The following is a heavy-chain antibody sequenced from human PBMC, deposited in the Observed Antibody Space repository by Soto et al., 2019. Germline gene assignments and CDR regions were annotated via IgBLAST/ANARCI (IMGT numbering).Heavy chain of an antibody. V-gene: IGHV3-30*03. CDR3: ARWVGVSMFDNSGKYDS. J-gene: IGHJ5*01. CDR1: GFTFSSNG. D-gene: IGHD3-22*01. Sequence: QVQLVESGGGVVQPGRSLRLTCAASGFTFSSNGMHWVRQPPGKGLEWVALIAYDGSKTYYGDSVRGRFTISRDNSENTLFLQMNSLRGEDTAVYYCARWVGVSMFDNSGKYDSWGQGTQVTVSS. CDR2: IAYDGSKT.